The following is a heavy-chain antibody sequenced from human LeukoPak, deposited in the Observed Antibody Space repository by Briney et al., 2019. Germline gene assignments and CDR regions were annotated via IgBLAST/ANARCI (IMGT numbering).Heavy chain of an antibody. V-gene: IGHV7-4-1*02. CDR3: VRGIDTTGYFNY. CDR1: GYAFITYP. D-gene: IGHD3-22*01. J-gene: IGHJ4*02. Sequence: ASVKVSCKASGYAFITYPLNWVRQAPGQGLEWMGWINTNTGSPAYAQGLTGRFVFSLDTSVSTAFLQISSLKAEDTALYYCVRGIDTTGYFNYWGQGTLVTVSS. CDR2: INTNTGSP.